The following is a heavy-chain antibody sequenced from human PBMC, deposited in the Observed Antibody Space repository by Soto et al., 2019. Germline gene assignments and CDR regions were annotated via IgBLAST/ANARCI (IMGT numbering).Heavy chain of an antibody. CDR3: AKDLSRPYYDFWSGYDYYYYGMDV. CDR1: GFTFSSYA. Sequence: GGSLRLSCAASGFTFSSYAMSWVRQAPGKGLEWVSAISGSGGSTYYADSVKGRFTISRDNSKNTLYLQMNSLRAEDTAVYYCAKDLSRPYYDFWSGYDYYYYGMDVWGQGTTVTVSS. J-gene: IGHJ6*02. D-gene: IGHD3-3*01. V-gene: IGHV3-23*01. CDR2: ISGSGGST.